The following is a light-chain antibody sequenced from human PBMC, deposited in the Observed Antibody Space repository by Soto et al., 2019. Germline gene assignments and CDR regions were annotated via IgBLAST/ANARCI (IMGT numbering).Light chain of an antibody. J-gene: IGKJ1*01. CDR2: DVS. CDR3: QRYGNSKT. CDR1: QSVSSNY. V-gene: IGKV3-20*01. Sequence: ETVLTQSPGTLSLSPGERATLSCRASQSVSSNYLAWYQQKPGQAPRLLIYDVSSRATGIPDRFSGSGSGTDFTLTISRLEPEDFAVYYCQRYGNSKTFGQGTKVEIK.